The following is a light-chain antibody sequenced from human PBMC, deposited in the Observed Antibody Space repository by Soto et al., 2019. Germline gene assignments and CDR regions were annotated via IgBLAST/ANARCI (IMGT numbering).Light chain of an antibody. CDR1: QDINNF. CDR2: DAS. V-gene: IGKV1-33*01. Sequence: DIQMTQSPSSLSASVGDSVTISCQASQDINNFLNWYQQKPGKPPQLLIYDASTLEKGVPSRFSGAGSGADFSFLNSNLQPEASATFHCQQYEGLPLTFGQGTKVEIK. CDR3: QQYEGLPLT. J-gene: IGKJ1*01.